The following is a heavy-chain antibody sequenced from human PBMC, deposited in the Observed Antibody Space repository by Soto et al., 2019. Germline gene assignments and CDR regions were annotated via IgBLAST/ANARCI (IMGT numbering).Heavy chain of an antibody. Sequence: SETLSVTCTVSCGSISSSSYYWGWIRHPPGKGLEWIGSIYYSGSTYYHPSLKSRVTISVDTSKNQFSLKLSSVTAADTAVYYCAKIIAVAGSKWFDPWRQGTLVHVSS. V-gene: IGHV4-39*01. J-gene: IGHJ5*02. CDR1: CGSISSSSYY. CDR2: IYYSGST. D-gene: IGHD6-19*01. CDR3: AKIIAVAGSKWFDP.